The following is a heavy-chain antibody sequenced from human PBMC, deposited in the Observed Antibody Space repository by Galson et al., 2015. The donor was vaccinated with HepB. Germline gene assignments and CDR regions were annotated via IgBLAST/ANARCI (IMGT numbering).Heavy chain of an antibody. CDR3: ARDKNYDILTGWGDSWPQTPFDY. D-gene: IGHD3-9*01. CDR1: GYTFTGYY. Sequence: SVKVSCKASGYTFTGYYMHWVRQAPGQGLEWMGWINPNSGGTNYAQKFQGRVTMTRDTSISTAYMELSRLRSDDTAVYYCARDKNYDILTGWGDSWPQTPFDYWGQGTLVTVSS. CDR2: INPNSGGT. V-gene: IGHV1-2*02. J-gene: IGHJ4*02.